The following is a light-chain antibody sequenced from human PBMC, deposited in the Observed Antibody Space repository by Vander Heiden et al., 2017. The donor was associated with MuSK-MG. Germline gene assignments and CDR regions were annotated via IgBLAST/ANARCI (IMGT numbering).Light chain of an antibody. CDR1: SSNIGAGYD. V-gene: IGLV1-40*01. J-gene: IGLJ1*01. CDR2: GNS. Sequence: QSVLTQPPSVSGASGQRVTISSTGSSSNIGAGYDVHWYQQLPGTAPKLLIYGNSNRPSGVPDRFSGSKSGTSASLAITGLQAEDEADYYCQSYDSSLSGSNVFGTGTKVTVL. CDR3: QSYDSSLSGSNV.